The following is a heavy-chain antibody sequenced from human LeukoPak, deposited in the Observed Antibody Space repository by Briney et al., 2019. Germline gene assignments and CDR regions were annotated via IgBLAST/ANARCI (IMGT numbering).Heavy chain of an antibody. V-gene: IGHV3-11*06. CDR1: GFTFNNNA. Sequence: GGSLRLSCATSGFTFNNNAMSWVRQAPGKGLEWVSYISGSGSHTTYADSVKGRFTISRDNAKNSLSLQVNSLRADDTAVYYCARVGATVAAGTPDYWGQGTLVTVSS. CDR2: ISGSGSHT. D-gene: IGHD6-13*01. J-gene: IGHJ4*02. CDR3: ARVGATVAAGTPDY.